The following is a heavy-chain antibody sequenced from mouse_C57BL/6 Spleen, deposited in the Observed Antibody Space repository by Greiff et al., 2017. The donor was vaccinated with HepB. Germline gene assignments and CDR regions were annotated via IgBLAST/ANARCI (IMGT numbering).Heavy chain of an antibody. Sequence: EPGGGLVQPKGSLKLSCAASGFTFNTYAMHWVRQAPGKGLEWVARIRSKSSNYATYYADSVKDRFTISRDDSQSMLYLQMNNLKTEDTAMYYCVRGSNYEEGYAMDYWGQGTSVTVSS. D-gene: IGHD2-5*01. V-gene: IGHV10-3*01. CDR1: GFTFNTYA. CDR3: VRGSNYEEGYAMDY. J-gene: IGHJ4*01. CDR2: IRSKSSNYAT.